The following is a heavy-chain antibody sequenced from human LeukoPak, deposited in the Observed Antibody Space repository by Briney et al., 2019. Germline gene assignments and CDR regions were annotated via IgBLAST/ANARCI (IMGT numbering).Heavy chain of an antibody. D-gene: IGHD2-2*01. CDR3: ARDGEDCSSTSCYPDY. V-gene: IGHV3-33*01. CDR2: IWYDGSNK. J-gene: IGHJ4*02. CDR1: GFTFSSYG. Sequence: GRFLRLSCAASGFTFSSYGMHWVRQAPGKGLEWVAVIWYDGSNKYYADSVKGRFTISRDNSKNTLYLQMNSLRAEDTAVYYCARDGEDCSSTSCYPDYWGQGTLVTVSS.